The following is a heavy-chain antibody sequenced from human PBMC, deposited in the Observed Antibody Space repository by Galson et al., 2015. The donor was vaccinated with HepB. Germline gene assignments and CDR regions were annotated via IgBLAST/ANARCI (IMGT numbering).Heavy chain of an antibody. CDR1: GYTFTSYD. CDR3: ASQLNRITIFGVVRGGWFDP. J-gene: IGHJ5*02. D-gene: IGHD3-3*01. CDR2: MNPNSGNT. Sequence: SVKVSCKASGYTFTSYDINWVRQATGQGLEWMGWMNPNSGNTGYAQKFQGRVTMTRNTSISTAYMELSSLRSEDTAVYYCASQLNRITIFGVVRGGWFDPWGQGTLVTVSS. V-gene: IGHV1-8*01.